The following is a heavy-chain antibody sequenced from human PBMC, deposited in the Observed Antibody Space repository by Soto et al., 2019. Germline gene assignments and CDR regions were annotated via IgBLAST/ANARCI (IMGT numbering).Heavy chain of an antibody. CDR1: GFIFSSYS. V-gene: IGHV3-21*01. J-gene: IGHJ6*02. Sequence: EVQLVESGGGLVKPGGSLRLSCAGSGFIFSSYSMNWVRQAPGKGLEWVSSISYSSSYKYYADSVKGRFTISRDNAKNSLYLQMNSLRAEDTAVYYCARNYVRGGGGMDVWGQGTTVTVS. CDR2: ISYSSSYK. CDR3: ARNYVRGGGGMDV. D-gene: IGHD3-10*02.